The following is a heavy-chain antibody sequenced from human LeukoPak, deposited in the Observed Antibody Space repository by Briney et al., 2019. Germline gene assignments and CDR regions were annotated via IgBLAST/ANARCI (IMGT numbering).Heavy chain of an antibody. CDR1: GGSISSYY. Sequence: PSETLSLTCTVSGGSISSYYWSWIRQPPGKGLEWIGYIFYSGSTNYNPSLKSRVTISVDTSKNHFSLKLSSVTAADTAVYYCARHRYASYDSSGYGSYYFDYWGQGTLVSVSS. J-gene: IGHJ4*02. CDR2: IFYSGST. CDR3: ARHRYASYDSSGYGSYYFDY. D-gene: IGHD3-22*01. V-gene: IGHV4-59*08.